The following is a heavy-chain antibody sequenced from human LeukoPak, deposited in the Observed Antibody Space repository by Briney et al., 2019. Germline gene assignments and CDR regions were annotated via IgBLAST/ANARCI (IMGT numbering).Heavy chain of an antibody. D-gene: IGHD1-26*01. Sequence: GGSLRLSCAASGFTFSSYAMSWVRQAPGKGLEWVSAISGSGGSTYYADSVKGRFTISRDNAKNSLYLQMNSLRAEDTAVYYCARDLIVGTTIRYYFDYWGQGTLVTVSS. CDR1: GFTFSSYA. CDR2: ISGSGGST. J-gene: IGHJ4*02. V-gene: IGHV3-23*01. CDR3: ARDLIVGTTIRYYFDY.